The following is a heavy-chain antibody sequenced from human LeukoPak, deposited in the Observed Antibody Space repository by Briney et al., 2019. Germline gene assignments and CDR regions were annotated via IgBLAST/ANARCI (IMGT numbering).Heavy chain of an antibody. D-gene: IGHD3-22*01. CDR2: INPNSGGT. CDR1: GYTFTGYY. CDR3: AKGVSSAMIADY. J-gene: IGHJ4*02. Sequence: ASMKVSCKASGYTFTGYYMHWVRQAPGQGLEWMGWINPNSGGTSYAQKFQGRVTMTRDTSINTAYMELSRLRTDDTAVYYCAKGVSSAMIADYWGQGTLVTVSS. V-gene: IGHV1-2*02.